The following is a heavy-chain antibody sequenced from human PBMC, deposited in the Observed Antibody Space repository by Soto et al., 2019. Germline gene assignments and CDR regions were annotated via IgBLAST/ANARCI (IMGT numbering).Heavy chain of an antibody. Sequence: PXESLKISFQGSGDSFASYWIGWVRQMPGKDLEWMGIIYPGDSDTRYSPSFQGQVTISADKSLRTAYLQWTSLKASDTALYYCARTRSFTLGFYYDGMDVWGQGTTVTVSS. CDR3: ARTRSFTLGFYYDGMDV. J-gene: IGHJ6*02. CDR1: GDSFASYW. D-gene: IGHD6-6*01. CDR2: IYPGDSDT. V-gene: IGHV5-51*01.